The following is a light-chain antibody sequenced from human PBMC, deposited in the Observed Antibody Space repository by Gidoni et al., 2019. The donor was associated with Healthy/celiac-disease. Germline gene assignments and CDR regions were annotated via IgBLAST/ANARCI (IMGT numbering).Light chain of an antibody. CDR2: KAS. J-gene: IGKJ2*01. CDR1: QSISSW. V-gene: IGKV1-5*03. CDR3: QQYNSYSYT. Sequence: DIQITQSPSTLSASVGDRVTITCRASQSISSWLAWYQQKPGKAPKLRIYKASSLEIGVPSRFSGSGSGTEFTLTISSLQPDDFATYYCQQYNSYSYTFGQGTKLEIK.